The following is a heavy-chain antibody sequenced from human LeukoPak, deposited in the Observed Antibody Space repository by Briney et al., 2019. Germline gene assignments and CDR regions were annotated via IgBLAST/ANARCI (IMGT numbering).Heavy chain of an antibody. CDR1: GFTVSSNY. D-gene: IGHD1-26*01. Sequence: PGGSLRLSCAASGFTVSSNYMNWARQAPGKGLEWVSVIYSGGNTYYADSVKGRFIISRDNSKNTLYLQMNSLRVEDTAVYYCARGHSGRYFASDYWGQGTLVTVSS. CDR2: IYSGGNT. V-gene: IGHV3-66*01. CDR3: ARGHSGRYFASDY. J-gene: IGHJ4*02.